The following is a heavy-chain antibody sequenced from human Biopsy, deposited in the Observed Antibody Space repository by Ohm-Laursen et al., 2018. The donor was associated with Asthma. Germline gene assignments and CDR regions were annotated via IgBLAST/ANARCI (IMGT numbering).Heavy chain of an antibody. CDR1: GFTVSRDH. D-gene: IGHD6-19*01. V-gene: IGHV3-53*01. Sequence: SPRLSCAASGFTVSRDHMFWVRQAPGKGLEWVSVIYSGGTSHTADSVRGRFTISRDFSKNTLHLQMHSLRVGDTAVYYCARGDSSGWSHYYFDYWGQGTLVTVSS. CDR2: IYSGGTS. CDR3: ARGDSSGWSHYYFDY. J-gene: IGHJ4*02.